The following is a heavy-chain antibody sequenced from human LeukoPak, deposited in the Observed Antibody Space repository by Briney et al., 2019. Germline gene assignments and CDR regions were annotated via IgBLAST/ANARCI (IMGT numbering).Heavy chain of an antibody. CDR1: SGSFSNYY. CDR3: WVLLWFGEAIIDY. D-gene: IGHD3-10*01. CDR2: INQSGST. V-gene: IGHV4-34*03. J-gene: IGHJ4*02. Sequence: SETLSLTCAVYSGSFSNYYWSWIRQPPGKGLEWIGEINQSGSTNYNPSLKSRVTISVDTSKNHFSLKLSSVTAADTAVYYCWVLLWFGEAIIDYWGQGTLVTVSS.